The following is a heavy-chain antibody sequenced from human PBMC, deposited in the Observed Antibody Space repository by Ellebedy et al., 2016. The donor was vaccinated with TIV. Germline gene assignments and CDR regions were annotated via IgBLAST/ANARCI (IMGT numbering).Heavy chain of an antibody. Sequence: GESLKISCAASGFIFNNYNLHWVRQAPGKGLEWVAIAHNDETYKFYADYVKGRFTVSRDNSGNTAYLHMSSLRVEDTAVYYCAKDLGFAMDVWGQGTTVTVSS. CDR3: AKDLGFAMDV. J-gene: IGHJ6*02. CDR2: AHNDETYK. CDR1: GFIFNNYN. V-gene: IGHV3-30*02. D-gene: IGHD7-27*01.